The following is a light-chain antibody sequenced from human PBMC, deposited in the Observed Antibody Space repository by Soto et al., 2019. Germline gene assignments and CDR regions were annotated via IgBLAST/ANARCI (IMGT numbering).Light chain of an antibody. CDR2: DVT. Sequence: QSALTQPASVSGSPGQSITISCTGTTSDVGGYNYVSWYQQHPGKAPKLLIHDVTIRPSGVSNRFSGSKSGNTASLTISGLQAEDEFNYYCCSYTSSSTLVVFGGGAMLTVL. V-gene: IGLV2-14*01. CDR1: TSDVGGYNY. CDR3: CSYTSSSTLVV. J-gene: IGLJ2*01.